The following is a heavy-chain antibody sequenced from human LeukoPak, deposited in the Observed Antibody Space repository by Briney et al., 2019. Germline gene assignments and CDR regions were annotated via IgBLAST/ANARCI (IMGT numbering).Heavy chain of an antibody. CDR2: INSDGNSA. CDR1: GFTLSGYW. Sequence: PGGSLCLSCAASGFTLSGYWMHWNRQVPGKGLVWVSDINSDGNSANYGNSVKGRFTISRDNAKNKVYLQMNNLRAEDTAVYYCVRRSTFYSVSGSYPHFDSWGRGTLVTVSS. CDR3: VRRSTFYSVSGSYPHFDS. V-gene: IGHV3-74*01. J-gene: IGHJ4*02. D-gene: IGHD3-10*01.